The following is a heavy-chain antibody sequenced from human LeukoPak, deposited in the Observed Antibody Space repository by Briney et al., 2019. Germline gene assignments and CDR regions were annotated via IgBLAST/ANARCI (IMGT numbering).Heavy chain of an antibody. CDR1: GYSISSGYY. V-gene: IGHV4-38-2*02. D-gene: IGHD1-1*01. CDR2: IYHSGST. Sequence: PSETLSLTCTVPGYSISSGYYWGWIRQPPGKGLEWIGSIYHSGSTYYNPSLKSRVTISVDTSKNQFSLKLSSVTAADTAVYYCARSRMERGYDAFDIWGQGTMVTVSS. J-gene: IGHJ3*02. CDR3: ARSRMERGYDAFDI.